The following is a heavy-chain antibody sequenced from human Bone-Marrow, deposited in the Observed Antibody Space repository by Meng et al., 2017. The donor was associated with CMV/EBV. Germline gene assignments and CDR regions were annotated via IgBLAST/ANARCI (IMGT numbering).Heavy chain of an antibody. CDR2: ILYGGST. V-gene: IGHV4-39*07. CDR1: RGSISSSSHY. D-gene: IGHD3-16*01. CDR3: ARVWGGDNWFDP. Sequence: SETLSLTCTVSRGSISSSSHYWGWVRQAPGKGLEWIGSILYGGSTFYNPSLKSRVSISIDVSKNQFSLSLSSVTAADTAVYYCARVWGGDNWFDPWGQRSLVTVSS. J-gene: IGHJ5*02.